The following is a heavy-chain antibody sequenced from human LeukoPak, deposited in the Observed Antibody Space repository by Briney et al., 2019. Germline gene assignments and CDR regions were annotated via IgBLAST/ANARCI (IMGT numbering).Heavy chain of an antibody. D-gene: IGHD3-10*01. CDR3: ASVYGSGSYFLTNYYYYYMDV. Sequence: SETLSLTCTVSGGSISSSSYYWGWIRQPPGKGLECIGSIYYSGSTYYNPSLKSRVTISVDTSKNQFSLKLSSVTAADTAVYYCASVYGSGSYFLTNYYYYYMDVWGKGTTVTVSS. J-gene: IGHJ6*03. V-gene: IGHV4-39*01. CDR2: IYYSGST. CDR1: GGSISSSSYY.